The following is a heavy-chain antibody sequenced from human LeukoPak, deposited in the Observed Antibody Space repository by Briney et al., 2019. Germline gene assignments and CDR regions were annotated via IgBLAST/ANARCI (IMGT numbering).Heavy chain of an antibody. CDR3: AKFADTIFGVVIIVDYYYYYGMDV. D-gene: IGHD3-3*01. V-gene: IGHV3-23*01. J-gene: IGHJ6*02. CDR1: GFTFSSYA. Sequence: GGSLRLSCAASGFTFSSYAMSWVRQAPGKGLEWVSAISGSGGSTYYADSVKGRFTISRDNSKNTLYLQMNSLRAEDTAVYYCAKFADTIFGVVIIVDYYYYYGMDVWGQGTTVTVSS. CDR2: ISGSGGST.